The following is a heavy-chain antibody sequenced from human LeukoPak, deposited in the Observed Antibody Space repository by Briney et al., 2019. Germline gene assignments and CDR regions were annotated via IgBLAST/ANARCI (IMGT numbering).Heavy chain of an antibody. CDR1: GYTFTSYN. CDR3: ARDVAAAGYYYYYMDV. CDR2: INPSGGST. J-gene: IGHJ6*03. V-gene: IGHV1-46*01. D-gene: IGHD6-13*01. Sequence: GASVKVSCKASGYTFTSYNMHWVRQAPGQGLECMGIINPSGGSTSYAQKFQGRVTMTRDMSTSTVYMELSSLRSEDTAVYYCARDVAAAGYYYYYMDVWGKGTTVTVSS.